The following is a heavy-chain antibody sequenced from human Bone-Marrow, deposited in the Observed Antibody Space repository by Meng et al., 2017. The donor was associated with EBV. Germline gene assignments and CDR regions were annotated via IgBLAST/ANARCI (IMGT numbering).Heavy chain of an antibody. V-gene: IGHV4-34*01. CDR1: GGAFIGYY. J-gene: IGHJ4*02. CDR2: INHSGST. Sequence: QQWGARMLKPSEALSLTYAVFGGAFIGYYWSWIRQPPGKGLEWIGEINHSGSTNYNPSLKSRVTISVDTSKNQFSLKLSSVTAADTAVYYCARPPTGRGSYLDYWGQGTLVTVSS. CDR3: ARPPTGRGSYLDY. D-gene: IGHD3-16*01.